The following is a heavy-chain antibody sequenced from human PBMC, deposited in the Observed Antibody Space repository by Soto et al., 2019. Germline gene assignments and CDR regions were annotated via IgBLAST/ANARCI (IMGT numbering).Heavy chain of an antibody. J-gene: IGHJ5*02. D-gene: IGHD5-12*01. CDR3: ARERLGVVATISPWFDP. Sequence: SVKVSCKASGGTFSSDGISWVRQAPGQGLEWMGGIIRIFGTTTYAQKFQDRVTITADKSTSTAYMDLSSLRSEDTAVYYCARERLGVVATISPWFDPWGQGTLVTVSS. CDR1: GGTFSSDG. V-gene: IGHV1-69*06. CDR2: IIRIFGTT.